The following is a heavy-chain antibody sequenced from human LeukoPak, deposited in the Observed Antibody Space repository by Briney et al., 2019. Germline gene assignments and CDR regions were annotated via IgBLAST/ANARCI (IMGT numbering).Heavy chain of an antibody. Sequence: KSGGSLRLSCAASGYPFSSYSMNWVREAPGKGLEWVSSISSSSSYIYYADSVKCRFTISRDNAKHSLYLQMNSLRAEDTAVYYCARLPGGRQLNWGQGTLVTVSS. D-gene: IGHD1-1*01. V-gene: IGHV3-21*04. J-gene: IGHJ4*02. CDR3: ARLPGGRQLN. CDR2: ISSSSSYI. CDR1: GYPFSSYS.